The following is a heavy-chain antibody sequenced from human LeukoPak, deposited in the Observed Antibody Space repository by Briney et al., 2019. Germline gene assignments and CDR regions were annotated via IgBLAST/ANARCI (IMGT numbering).Heavy chain of an antibody. Sequence: SVKVSCKASGGTFSSYAISWVRQAPGQGLEWMGGIIPIFGTANYAQKFQGRVTITTDESTSTAYMELSSLRSEDPAVYYCARVGGSSTGGDWFDPWGQGTLVTVSS. CDR1: GGTFSSYA. J-gene: IGHJ5*02. D-gene: IGHD1-26*01. CDR2: IIPIFGTA. CDR3: ARVGGSSTGGDWFDP. V-gene: IGHV1-69*05.